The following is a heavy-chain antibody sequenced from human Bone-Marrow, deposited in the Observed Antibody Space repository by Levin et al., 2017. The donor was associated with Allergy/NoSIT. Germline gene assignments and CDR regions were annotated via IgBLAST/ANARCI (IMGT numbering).Heavy chain of an antibody. D-gene: IGHD3-3*01. J-gene: IGHJ6*02. Sequence: RPSETLSLTCAASGFTFSDYYMTWIRQAPGKGLEWVSYISSSGSLTYYADSMKGRFTISRDNAKNSVSLQMNSLRADDTALYYCVRGGPEGLDSYYGMDLWGPGTTVTVSS. CDR3: VRGGPEGLDSYYGMDL. CDR1: GFTFSDYY. V-gene: IGHV3-11*01. CDR2: ISSSGSLT.